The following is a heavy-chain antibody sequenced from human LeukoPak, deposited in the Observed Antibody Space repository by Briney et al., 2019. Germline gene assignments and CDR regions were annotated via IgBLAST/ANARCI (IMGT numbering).Heavy chain of an antibody. Sequence: ASVKVSCKASGYTFTSYDINWVRQATGPGLEWMGWMNPNSGNTGYAQKFQGRVTMTRNTSISTAYMELSGLRSEDTAVYYCARAKRLVYSSGWYKEMYYFDYWGQGTLVTVSS. J-gene: IGHJ4*02. CDR2: MNPNSGNT. D-gene: IGHD6-19*01. V-gene: IGHV1-8*01. CDR3: ARAKRLVYSSGWYKEMYYFDY. CDR1: GYTFTSYD.